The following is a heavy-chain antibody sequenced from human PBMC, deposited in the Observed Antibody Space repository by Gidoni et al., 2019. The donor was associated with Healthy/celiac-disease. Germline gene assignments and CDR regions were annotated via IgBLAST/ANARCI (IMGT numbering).Heavy chain of an antibody. CDR1: GYSFSIGYY. Sequence: QVQLQESGPGLVKPSETLSLTCAVSGYSFSIGYYWGWIRQPPGKGTEWIGSIYHSGSTYYNPSLKSRVTISVDTSKNQFSLKLSSVTAADTAVYYCARDRLGIAAAGSSPYYYYYGMDVWGQGTTVTVSS. V-gene: IGHV4-38-2*02. D-gene: IGHD6-13*01. CDR2: IYHSGST. J-gene: IGHJ6*02. CDR3: ARDRLGIAAAGSSPYYYYYGMDV.